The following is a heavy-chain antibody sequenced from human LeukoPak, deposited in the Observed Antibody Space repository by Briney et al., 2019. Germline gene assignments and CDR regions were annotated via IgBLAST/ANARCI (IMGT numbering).Heavy chain of an antibody. V-gene: IGHV3-23*01. CDR3: ARGYDSSGYYPGAFDI. Sequence: GGTLRLSCAASGFTFSSYGMSWVRQAPGKGLEWVSAISGSGGSTYYADSVKGRFTISRDNSKNTLYLQMNSLRAEDTAVYYCARGYDSSGYYPGAFDIWGQGTMVTVSS. D-gene: IGHD3-22*01. CDR1: GFTFSSYG. CDR2: ISGSGGST. J-gene: IGHJ3*02.